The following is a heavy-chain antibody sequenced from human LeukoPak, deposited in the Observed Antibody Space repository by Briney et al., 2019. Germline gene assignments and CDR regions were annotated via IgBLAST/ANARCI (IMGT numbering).Heavy chain of an antibody. V-gene: IGHV1-2*02. Sequence: ASVKVSCKASGYTFTGYYMHWVRQAPGQGLEWMGWINPNSGGTNYAQKFQGRVTMTRDTSISTAYMELSRLRSDDTAVYYCARDLSGAMTTMTCADYWGQGTLVTVSS. CDR3: ARDLSGAMTTMTCADY. J-gene: IGHJ4*02. CDR1: GYTFTGYY. D-gene: IGHD4-17*01. CDR2: INPNSGGT.